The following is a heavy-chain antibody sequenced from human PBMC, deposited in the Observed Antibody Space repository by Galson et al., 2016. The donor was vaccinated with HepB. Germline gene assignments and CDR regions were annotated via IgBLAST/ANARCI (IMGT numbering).Heavy chain of an antibody. Sequence: SLRLSCAASGFTFSSFWLSWVRQAPGKGLEWVANIKYDGGEKYYVDSVKGRFTISRDNANNSLYLQMNSLRAEDTAVYYCARAPGSWWGQGTLVTVSS. CDR2: IKYDGGEK. V-gene: IGHV3-7*04. CDR3: ARAPGSW. CDR1: GFTFSSFW. J-gene: IGHJ4*02. D-gene: IGHD2-15*01.